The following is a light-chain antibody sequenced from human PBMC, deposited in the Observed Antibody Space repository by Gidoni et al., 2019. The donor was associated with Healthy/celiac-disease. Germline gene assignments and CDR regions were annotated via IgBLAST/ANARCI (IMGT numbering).Light chain of an antibody. CDR2: DAS. CDR1: QGISSA. V-gene: IGKV1-13*02. J-gene: IGKJ1*01. CDR3: QQFNSYPRT. Sequence: AILLTQSPSSLSASVGDRVTITCRASQGISSALAWYQQKPGKAPKLLIYDASSLESGVPSRFSGSGSGTDFTLTISRLQPEDFATYYCQQFNSYPRTFGQGTKVEIK.